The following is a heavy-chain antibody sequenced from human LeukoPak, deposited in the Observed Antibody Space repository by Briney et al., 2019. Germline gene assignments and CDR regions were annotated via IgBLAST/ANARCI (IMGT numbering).Heavy chain of an antibody. CDR1: GYTFTSYA. CDR2: INAGNGNT. CDR3: ARDPYYYYGVDV. J-gene: IGHJ6*02. V-gene: IGHV1-3*01. Sequence: ASVKVSCKASGYTFTSYAMHWVRQAPGQRLEWMGWINAGNGNTKYSQKFQGRVTITRDTSASTAYMELSSLRSEDTAVYYCARDPYYYYGVDVWGQGTTVTASS.